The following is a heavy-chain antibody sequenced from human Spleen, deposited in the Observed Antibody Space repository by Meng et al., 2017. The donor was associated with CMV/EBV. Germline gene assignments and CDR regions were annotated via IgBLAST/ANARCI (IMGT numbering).Heavy chain of an antibody. D-gene: IGHD7-27*01. Sequence: CTVSGGSSSNNNYYWGWIRQTPGKGLEWIANINYGGTTFYNPSLKSRVTISVDTSRNQFSLKLSSVTATDTAVYYCARVLGMGWFDPWGQGTLVTVSS. CDR1: GGSSSNNNYY. CDR3: ARVLGMGWFDP. V-gene: IGHV4-39*07. J-gene: IGHJ5*02. CDR2: INYGGTT.